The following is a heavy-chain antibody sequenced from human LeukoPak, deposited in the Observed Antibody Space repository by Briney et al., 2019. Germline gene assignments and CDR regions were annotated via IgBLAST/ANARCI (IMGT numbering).Heavy chain of an antibody. CDR2: IYYSGST. CDR1: GGSISSGGYY. Sequence: SETLSLTCTVSGGSISSGGYYWSWIRQHPGKGLEWIGYIYYSGSTYYNPSRKSRVTISVDTSKNQFSLKLSSVTAADTAVYYCARGGDCSGGSCYWFDPWGQGTLITVSS. D-gene: IGHD2-15*01. V-gene: IGHV4-31*03. CDR3: ARGGDCSGGSCYWFDP. J-gene: IGHJ5*02.